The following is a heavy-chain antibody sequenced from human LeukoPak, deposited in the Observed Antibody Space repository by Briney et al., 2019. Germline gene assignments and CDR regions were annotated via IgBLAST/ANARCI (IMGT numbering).Heavy chain of an antibody. D-gene: IGHD4-23*01. CDR2: IYTSGST. Sequence: PSGTLSLTCTVSGGSINTDYCSWSRQPPGKGLEWIGYIYTSGSTNYSPSLKTRVTISIDKSTNQFSLRLRSVAATDTAVYYCARLYPLGGNTVRGYYYYMDVWGTGTTVTVSS. CDR1: GGSINTDY. CDR3: ARLYPLGGNTVRGYYYYMDV. J-gene: IGHJ6*03. V-gene: IGHV4-4*08.